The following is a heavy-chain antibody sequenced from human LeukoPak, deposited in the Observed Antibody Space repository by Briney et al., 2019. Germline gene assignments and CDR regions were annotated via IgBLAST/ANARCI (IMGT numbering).Heavy chain of an antibody. CDR2: INPNSDGT. CDR3: ARARGTVGHFDY. D-gene: IGHD1-26*01. V-gene: IGHV1-2*06. J-gene: IGHJ4*02. Sequence: GASVKVSCKASGYTFTGYYMHWVRQAPGQGLEWMERINPNSDGTNYAQKFQGRVTMTRDTSISTAYMELSRLRSDDTAVYYCARARGTVGHFDYWGQGTLVTVSS. CDR1: GYTFTGYY.